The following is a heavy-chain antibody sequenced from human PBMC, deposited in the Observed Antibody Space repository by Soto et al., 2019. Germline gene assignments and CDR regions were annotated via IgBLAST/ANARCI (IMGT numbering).Heavy chain of an antibody. CDR3: ARDTDRSGWRIYYYGMDV. CDR2: ISSSGSTI. Sequence: PGGSLRLSCAASGFTFSDYYMSWIRQAPGKGLEWVSYISSSGSTIYYADSVKGRFTISRDNAKNSLYLQMNSLRAEDTAVYYCARDTDRSGWRIYYYGMDVWGQGTTVTVSS. J-gene: IGHJ6*02. D-gene: IGHD6-19*01. CDR1: GFTFSDYY. V-gene: IGHV3-11*01.